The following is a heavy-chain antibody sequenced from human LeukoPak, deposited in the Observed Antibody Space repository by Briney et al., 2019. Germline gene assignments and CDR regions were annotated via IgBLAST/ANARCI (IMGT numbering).Heavy chain of an antibody. CDR1: GGSVSSGSYY. CDR2: IYYSGST. V-gene: IGHV4-61*01. D-gene: IGHD5-18*01. CDR3: ARSPLVDTAMVTVSGWCDP. Sequence: SSETLSLTCTVSGGSVSSGSYYWSWIRQPPGKGLEWIGYIYYSGSTYYNPSLKSRVTISVDTSKNQFSLKLSPVTAADTAVYYCARSPLVDTAMVTVSGWCDPWGQGTLVTASS. J-gene: IGHJ5*02.